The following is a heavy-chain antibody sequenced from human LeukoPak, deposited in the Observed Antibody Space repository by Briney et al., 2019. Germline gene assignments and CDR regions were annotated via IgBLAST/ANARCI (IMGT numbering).Heavy chain of an antibody. J-gene: IGHJ4*02. CDR1: GFTFSSYN. CDR3: ARDRTIGELVDY. D-gene: IGHD3-10*01. V-gene: IGHV3-21*01. CDR2: ISSSSTYI. Sequence: GGSLRLSCAASGFTFSSYNMNWIRQAPGKGLEWVSSISSSSTYIYYADSVKGRFTISRYNAKNSLYLQMNSLRAEDTAVYYCARDRTIGELVDYWGQGTLVTVSS.